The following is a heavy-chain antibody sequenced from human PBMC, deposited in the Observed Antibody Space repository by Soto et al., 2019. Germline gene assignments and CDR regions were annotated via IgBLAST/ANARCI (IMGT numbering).Heavy chain of an antibody. CDR1: GGSISSGGSS. Sequence: QLQLQESGSGLVKPSQTLSLTCAVSGGSISSGGSSWSWIRQPPGKGLGWIGYIYHSGSTSYNPSLYGRVNITVDRSKNQLSLKLSSVTAADTAVYYCAAGGGLPRYYWGQGTLVTVSS. D-gene: IGHD5-12*01. J-gene: IGHJ4*02. V-gene: IGHV4-30-2*01. CDR2: IYHSGST. CDR3: AAGGGLPRYY.